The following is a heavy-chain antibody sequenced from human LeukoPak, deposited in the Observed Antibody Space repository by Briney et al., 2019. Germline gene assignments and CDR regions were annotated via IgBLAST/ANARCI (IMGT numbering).Heavy chain of an antibody. J-gene: IGHJ4*02. CDR3: ARVERGRWFGELYWGPGDDY. Sequence: AAVKVSCKASGYTFTCYGISWVRQAPGQGLEWMGWTSAYNGNTNYSQKLQGRVTMTTATSTSTAYMELRSLRSDDTAVYYCARVERGRWFGELYWGPGDDYWGQETLVTVSS. D-gene: IGHD3-10*01. CDR1: GYTFTCYG. CDR2: TSAYNGNT. V-gene: IGHV1-18*01.